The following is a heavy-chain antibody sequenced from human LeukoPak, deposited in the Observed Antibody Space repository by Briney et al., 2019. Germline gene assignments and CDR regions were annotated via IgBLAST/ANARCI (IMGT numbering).Heavy chain of an antibody. J-gene: IGHJ4*02. V-gene: IGHV1-3*01. Sequence: ASVKVSCKASGYTFTSYAMHWVRQAPGQRLEWMGWINAGNGNTKYSQKFQGRVTMTRNTSISTAYMELSSLRPEDTAVYYCAKAIDYYDSSGQLWGQGTLVTVSS. CDR3: AKAIDYYDSSGQL. CDR1: GYTFTSYA. CDR2: INAGNGNT. D-gene: IGHD3-22*01.